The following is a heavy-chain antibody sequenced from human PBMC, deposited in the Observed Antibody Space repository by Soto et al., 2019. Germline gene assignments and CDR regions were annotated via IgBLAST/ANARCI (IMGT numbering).Heavy chain of an antibody. CDR3: ARERVPIAGYYYDSRETTHAFDI. J-gene: IGHJ3*02. D-gene: IGHD3-22*01. CDR1: GYTFTGYY. V-gene: IGHV1-2*04. CDR2: INPNSGGT. Sequence: ASVKVSCKASGYTFTGYYMHWVRQAPGQGLEWMGWINPNSGGTNYAQKIQGWVTMTRDTSISTACMELSSLRAEDTAVYYCARERVPIAGYYYDSRETTHAFDIWGQGTMVTVSS.